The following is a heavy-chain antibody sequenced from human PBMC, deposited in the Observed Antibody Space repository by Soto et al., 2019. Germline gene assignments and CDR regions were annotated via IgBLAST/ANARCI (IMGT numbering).Heavy chain of an antibody. CDR2: LNPSGSNT. D-gene: IGHD2-8*01. J-gene: IGHJ4*02. V-gene: IGHV3-23*01. CDR1: GLTLSRHA. CDR3: VPWVSACFDY. Sequence: GGSLRLSCAASGLTLSRHAMTWARQAPGKGLEWVATLNPSGSNTHYADSVKGRFTISRDNSRNTVDLQMNNLRAEDTALYFCVPWVSACFDYWGQGTLVTVSS.